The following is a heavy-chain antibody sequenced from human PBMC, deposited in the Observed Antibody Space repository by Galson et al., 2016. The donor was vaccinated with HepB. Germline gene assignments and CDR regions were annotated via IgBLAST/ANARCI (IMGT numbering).Heavy chain of an antibody. V-gene: IGHV1-18*01. CDR2: ISAYNGNT. CDR1: GYTFTTYG. D-gene: IGHD2-2*01. CDR3: ARDPRKIRYQLLEIYYYYYAMDG. J-gene: IGHJ6*02. Sequence: SVKVSCKASGYTFTTYGISWVRQAPGQGLEWMGWISAYNGNTNYAQKLQGRVTMTTDTSTSTAYMELRSLGSDDTAVYYCARDPRKIRYQLLEIYYYYYAMDGWGQGTTVTVSS.